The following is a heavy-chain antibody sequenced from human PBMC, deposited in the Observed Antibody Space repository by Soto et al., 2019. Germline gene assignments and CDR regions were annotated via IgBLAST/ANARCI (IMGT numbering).Heavy chain of an antibody. D-gene: IGHD2-15*01. CDR1: GYSFTSYW. CDR3: ARQGRYCSGGSCYGGGYYYYMDV. J-gene: IGHJ6*03. V-gene: IGHV5-51*01. Sequence: GESLKISCKGSGYSFTSYWIGWVRQMPGKGLEWMGIIYPGDSDTRYSPSFQGQVTISADKSISTAYLQWSSLKASDTAMYYCARQGRYCSGGSCYGGGYYYYMDVWGKGTTVTVSS. CDR2: IYPGDSDT.